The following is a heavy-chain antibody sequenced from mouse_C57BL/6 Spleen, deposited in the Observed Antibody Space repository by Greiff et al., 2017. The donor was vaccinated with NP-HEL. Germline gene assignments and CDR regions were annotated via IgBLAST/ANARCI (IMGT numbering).Heavy chain of an antibody. CDR3: ARGDWDWYFDV. CDR1: GFSLTSYG. V-gene: IGHV2-2*01. D-gene: IGHD4-1*01. J-gene: IGHJ1*03. Sequence: QVQPQQSGPGLVQPSQSLSITCTVSGFSLTSYGVHWVRQSPGKGLEWLGVIWSGGSTDYNAAFISRRSISKDNSKSQVFFKMNSLQADDTAIYYCARGDWDWYFDVWGTGTTVTVSS. CDR2: IWSGGST.